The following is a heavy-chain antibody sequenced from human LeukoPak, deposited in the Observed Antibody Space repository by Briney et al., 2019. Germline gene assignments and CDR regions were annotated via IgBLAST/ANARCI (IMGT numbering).Heavy chain of an antibody. J-gene: IGHJ6*02. CDR3: ARSQAMARYYYYGMDV. CDR2: IYSGGST. D-gene: IGHD6-19*01. V-gene: IGHV3-66*01. CDR1: GFTVSSNY. Sequence: GGSLRLSCAASGFTVSSNYMSWVRQAPGKGLEWVSVIYSGGSTYYADSVKGRFTISRDNSKNTLYLQMNSLRAEDTAVYYCARSQAMARYYYYGMDVWGRGTTVTVSS.